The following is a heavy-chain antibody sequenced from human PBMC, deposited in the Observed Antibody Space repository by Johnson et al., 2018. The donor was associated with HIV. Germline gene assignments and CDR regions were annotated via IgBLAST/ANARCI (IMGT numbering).Heavy chain of an antibody. D-gene: IGHD6-13*01. CDR2: IYSGGST. CDR1: GFTVSSNY. J-gene: IGHJ3*02. CDR3: ARDRAAAGTDALDI. Sequence: VQLVESGGGLIQPGGSLRLSCAASGFTVSSNYMSWVRQAPGKGLEWVSVIYSGGSTYYAASVKGRFTISRDNSKNTLYLQMNSLRAEDTAVYYCARDRAAAGTDALDIWGQGTMVTVSS. V-gene: IGHV3-66*03.